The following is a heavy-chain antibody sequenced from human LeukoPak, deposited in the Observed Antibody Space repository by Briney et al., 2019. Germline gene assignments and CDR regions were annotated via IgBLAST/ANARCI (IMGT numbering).Heavy chain of an antibody. CDR3: AKGPIDIVATMMDGSGDDAFDI. CDR2: ISYDGSNK. J-gene: IGHJ3*02. D-gene: IGHD5-12*01. CDR1: GFTFSSYG. V-gene: IGHV3-30*18. Sequence: ARSLRLSCAVSGFTFSSYGMHWVRQAPGKGLEWVAVISYDGSNKYYADSVKGRFTISRDNSKNTLYLQMNGLRAEDTAVYYCAKGPIDIVATMMDGSGDDAFDIWGQGTMVTVSS.